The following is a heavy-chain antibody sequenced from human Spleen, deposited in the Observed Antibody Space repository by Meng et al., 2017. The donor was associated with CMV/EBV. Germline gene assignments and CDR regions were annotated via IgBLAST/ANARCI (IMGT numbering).Heavy chain of an antibody. Sequence: SGPTLVKPTQTLTLTCTFSGFSLSTSGVGVGWIRQPPGKALEWLALISWNDDKRYSPSLKSRLTITKDTSKNQVVLTMTNMDPVDTATYYCAHTDYDFWSGPGENYFDYWGQGTLVTVSS. CDR3: AHTDYDFWSGPGENYFDY. D-gene: IGHD3-3*01. CDR1: GFSLSTSGVG. J-gene: IGHJ4*02. CDR2: ISWNDDK. V-gene: IGHV2-5*01.